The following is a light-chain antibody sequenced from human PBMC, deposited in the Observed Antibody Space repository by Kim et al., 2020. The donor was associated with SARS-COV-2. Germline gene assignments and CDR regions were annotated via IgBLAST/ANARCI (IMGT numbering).Light chain of an antibody. Sequence: VTIACTGSSSNIGAGYDVHWYQQLPGTAPQLLIYGNSNRPSGVPDRFSGSESGTSASLAITGLQAEDEADYYCQSYDSSLSGSVVFGGGTQLTVL. V-gene: IGLV1-40*01. J-gene: IGLJ2*01. CDR2: GNS. CDR1: SSNIGAGYD. CDR3: QSYDSSLSGSVV.